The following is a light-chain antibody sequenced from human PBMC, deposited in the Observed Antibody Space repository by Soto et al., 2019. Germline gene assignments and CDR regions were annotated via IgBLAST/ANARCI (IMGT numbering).Light chain of an antibody. CDR1: SSDVGGYNY. CDR3: TSYTTSSTWV. Sequence: QSVLTQPASVSGSPGQSITISCTGTSSDVGGYNYVSWYQLHPGKAPKVIIYEVTSRPSGVSNRFSASKSGNTASLTISGLQAEDEADYYCTSYTTSSTWVFGGGTKLTVL. CDR2: EVT. V-gene: IGLV2-14*01. J-gene: IGLJ3*02.